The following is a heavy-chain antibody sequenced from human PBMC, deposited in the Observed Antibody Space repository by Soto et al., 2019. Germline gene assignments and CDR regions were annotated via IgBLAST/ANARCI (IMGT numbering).Heavy chain of an antibody. D-gene: IGHD3-3*01. CDR3: ARGTVLRFLEWFPTPYYGMDV. CDR1: GFTFSSYS. V-gene: IGHV3-21*01. J-gene: IGHJ6*02. Sequence: GGSLRLSCAASGFTFSSYSMNWVRQAPGKGLEWVSSISSSSSYIYYADSVEGRFTISRDNAKNSLYLQMNSLRAEDTAVYYCARGTVLRFLEWFPTPYYGMDVWGQGTTVTVSS. CDR2: ISSSSSYI.